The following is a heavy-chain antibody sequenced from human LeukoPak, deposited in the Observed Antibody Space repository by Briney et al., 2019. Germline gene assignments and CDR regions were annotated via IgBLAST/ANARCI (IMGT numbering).Heavy chain of an antibody. D-gene: IGHD5-12*01. Sequence: ASVKVSCKASGGTFSSYAISWVRQAPGQGLEWMGRIIPILGIANYAQKFQGRVTITADKSTSTAYMELNSLRAEDTAVYYCARVRSPPGYDWIFDYWGQGTLVTVSS. CDR2: IIPILGIA. J-gene: IGHJ4*02. CDR1: GGTFSSYA. CDR3: ARVRSPPGYDWIFDY. V-gene: IGHV1-69*04.